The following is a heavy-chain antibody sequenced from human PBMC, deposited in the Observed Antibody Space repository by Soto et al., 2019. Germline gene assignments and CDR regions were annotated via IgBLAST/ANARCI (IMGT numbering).Heavy chain of an antibody. J-gene: IGHJ6*02. V-gene: IGHV3-7*05. D-gene: IGHD6-19*01. CDR2: IKEDGSEK. CDR3: ARDWGTPGRGSAVGYYYHYGMDV. Sequence: EVQLVESGGGLVQPGGSLRLSCLASEFTFNTYWMNWVRQAPGGGLEWVANIKEDGSEKNYVDSVKGGFTISRDNAKNSLYLQMNSLRGEDTAVYFCARDWGTPGRGSAVGYYYHYGMDVWGQGTTVTVSS. CDR1: EFTFNTYW.